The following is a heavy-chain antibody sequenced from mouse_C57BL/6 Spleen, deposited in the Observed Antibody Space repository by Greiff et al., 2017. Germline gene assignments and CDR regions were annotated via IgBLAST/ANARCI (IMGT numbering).Heavy chain of an antibody. V-gene: IGHV1-62-2*01. J-gene: IGHJ3*01. CDR3: ARHEDSSPLSSYYGGFAY. CDR1: GYTFTEYT. Sequence: VKLMESGAELVKPGASVQLSCKASGYTFTEYTIHWVTQMSGQGLAWLGWFYPGRGSIKYNEKFKDKAPLTADKSSSTVYMELSRWTSEDSAVYFCARHEDSSPLSSYYGGFAYWGPGTLVTVSA. D-gene: IGHD1-1*01. CDR2: FYPGRGSI.